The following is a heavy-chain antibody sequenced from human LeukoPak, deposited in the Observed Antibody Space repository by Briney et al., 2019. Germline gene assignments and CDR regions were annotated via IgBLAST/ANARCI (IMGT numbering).Heavy chain of an antibody. J-gene: IGHJ4*02. V-gene: IGHV4-34*01. D-gene: IGHD6-6*01. Sequence: ASETLSLTCAVYGGSFSGYYWSWIRQPPGKGLEWIGEINHSGSTNYNPSLKSRVTISVDTSKNQFSLKLSSVTAADTAVYYCTRVKGPYSSSETYYFDHWGQGTLVTVSS. CDR1: GGSFSGYY. CDR3: TRVKGPYSSSETYYFDH. CDR2: INHSGST.